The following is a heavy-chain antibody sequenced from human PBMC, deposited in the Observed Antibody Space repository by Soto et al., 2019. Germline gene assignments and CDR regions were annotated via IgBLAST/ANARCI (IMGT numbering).Heavy chain of an antibody. J-gene: IGHJ4*02. CDR3: VRTSLVVAAATREAY. V-gene: IGHV3-74*01. CDR2: INSDGSST. Sequence: EVQLVESGGGLVQPGGSLRLSCAASGFTFSSYWMHWVRQAPGKGLVWVSRINSDGSSTSYADSVKGRFTISRDNATNTLYLEMNSLRAEDTAVYYCVRTSLVVAAATREAYWGEGTLVTVSS. CDR1: GFTFSSYW. D-gene: IGHD2-15*01.